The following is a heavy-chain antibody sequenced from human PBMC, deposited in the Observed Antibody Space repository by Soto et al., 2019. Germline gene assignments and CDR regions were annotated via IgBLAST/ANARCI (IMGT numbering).Heavy chain of an antibody. Sequence: QVQLVQSGAEVKKPGASVKVSCKASGYTFTSYGISWVRQAPGQGLEWMGWISAYNGNTNYAQKLQGRGTMTXXTXTXRADMELRSRRSDDTAVYYCARDRPYSSSWYVGFDPWGQGTLVTVSS. CDR2: ISAYNGNT. CDR1: GYTFTSYG. V-gene: IGHV1-18*01. CDR3: ARDRPYSSSWYVGFDP. J-gene: IGHJ5*02. D-gene: IGHD6-13*01.